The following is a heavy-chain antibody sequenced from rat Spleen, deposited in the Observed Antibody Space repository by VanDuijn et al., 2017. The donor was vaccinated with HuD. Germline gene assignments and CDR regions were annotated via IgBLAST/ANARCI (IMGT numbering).Heavy chain of an antibody. V-gene: IGHV2-47*01. Sequence: QVQLKESGPGLVQPSQTLSLTCTVSGFSLTSYGVHWVRQAPGKGLEWMGIIWGDGSTAYNSALKSRLSISRDTSKSQVFLKMNSLQTEDTAMYFCARSHTMGISFDYWGQGVMVTVSS. CDR1: GFSLTSYG. CDR2: IWGDGST. D-gene: IGHD1-7*01. J-gene: IGHJ2*01. CDR3: ARSHTMGISFDY.